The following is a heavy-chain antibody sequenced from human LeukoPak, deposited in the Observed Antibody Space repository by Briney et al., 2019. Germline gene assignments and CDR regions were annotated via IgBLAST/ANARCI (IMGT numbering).Heavy chain of an antibody. CDR3: ARALYSSGWYLDY. D-gene: IGHD6-19*01. CDR1: GFTFSSYW. V-gene: IGHV3-7*01. Sequence: GGFLRLSCAASGFTFSSYWMSWVRQAPGKGLEWVANIKQDGSEKYYVDSVKGRFTISRDNAKNSLYLQMNSLRAEDTVVYYCARALYSSGWYLDYWGQGTLVTVSS. CDR2: IKQDGSEK. J-gene: IGHJ4*02.